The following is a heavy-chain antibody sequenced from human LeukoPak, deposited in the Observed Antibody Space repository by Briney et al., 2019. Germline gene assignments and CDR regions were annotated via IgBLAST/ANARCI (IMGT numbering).Heavy chain of an antibody. V-gene: IGHV4-59*01. J-gene: IGHJ4*02. CDR2: IYYSGST. CDR3: AREFRGGYYFDY. CDR1: GGSISSYY. D-gene: IGHD1-14*01. Sequence: PSETLSLTCTVSGGSISSYYWSWIRQPPGKGLEWIGYIYYSGSTNYNPSLKSRVTISVDTSENQFSLKLSSVTAADTAVYYCAREFRGGYYFDYWGQGTLVTVSS.